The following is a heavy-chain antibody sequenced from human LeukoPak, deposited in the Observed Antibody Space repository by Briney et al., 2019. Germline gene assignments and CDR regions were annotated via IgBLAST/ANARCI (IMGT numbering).Heavy chain of an antibody. D-gene: IGHD3-22*01. V-gene: IGHV1-69*01. CDR2: IIPIFGTA. J-gene: IGHJ6*03. CDR1: GGTFSSYA. Sequence: SVKVSCKASGGTFSSYAISWVRQAPGQGLEWMGGIIPIFGTANYAQKFQGRVTITAAESTSKDYMELSSLRSEDTAVYYCARVPGRYYYDSSGYYYYYYYMDVWGKGTTVTVSS. CDR3: ARVPGRYYYDSSGYYYYYYYMDV.